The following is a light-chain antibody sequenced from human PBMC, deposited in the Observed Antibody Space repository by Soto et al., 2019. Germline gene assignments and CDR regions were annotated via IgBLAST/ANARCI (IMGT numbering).Light chain of an antibody. J-gene: IGKJ1*01. V-gene: IGKV3-20*01. Sequence: EIVLTQSPGTLSLSPGERATLSCRASQSVTGSYLAWYQQEPGQAPRLLIYGASSRATGIPDRFSGSGSGTDFTLTISRLEPEDFAVYFCQQYGSSPWTFGQGTKVDI. CDR1: QSVTGSY. CDR3: QQYGSSPWT. CDR2: GAS.